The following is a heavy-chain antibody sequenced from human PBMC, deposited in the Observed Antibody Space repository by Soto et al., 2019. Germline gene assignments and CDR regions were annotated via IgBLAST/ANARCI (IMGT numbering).Heavy chain of an antibody. Sequence: GASVKVSCKASGYTFTSYGISWVRQAPGQGLEWMGWISAYNGNTNYAQKLQGRVTMTTDTSTSTAYMELRSLRSDDTAVYYCARDGYSSSWYLHYGGCWFDPWGQGTLVTVSS. V-gene: IGHV1-18*01. CDR1: GYTFTSYG. CDR2: ISAYNGNT. CDR3: ARDGYSSSWYLHYGGCWFDP. J-gene: IGHJ5*02. D-gene: IGHD6-13*01.